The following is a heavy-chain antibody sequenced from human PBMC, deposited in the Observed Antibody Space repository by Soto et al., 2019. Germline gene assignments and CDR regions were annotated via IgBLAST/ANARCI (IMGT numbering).Heavy chain of an antibody. CDR2: INHSGST. V-gene: IGHV4-34*01. J-gene: IGHJ6*02. D-gene: IGHD6-19*01. CDR1: GGSFSGYY. Sequence: SETLSLTCAVYGGSFSGYYWSWIRQPPGKGLEWIGEINHSGSTNYNPSLKSRVTISVDTSKNQFSLKLSSVTAADTAVYYCARGGIAVAGTQSQTYYYYGMDVWGQGTTVTVSS. CDR3: ARGGIAVAGTQSQTYYYYGMDV.